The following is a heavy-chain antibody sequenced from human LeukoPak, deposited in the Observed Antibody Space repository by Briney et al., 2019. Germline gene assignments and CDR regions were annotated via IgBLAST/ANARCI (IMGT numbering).Heavy chain of an antibody. CDR2: MNTDGSVT. Sequence: GGSLRLSCAASGFTFSTYWMHWVRHAPGKGLAWVSRMNTDGSVTRYADSVKGRFTISRDNAKNTLYLQMNSLRAEDTALYYCARGNSNSRLDIWGQGTMVTVSS. D-gene: IGHD2/OR15-2a*01. CDR3: ARGNSNSRLDI. CDR1: GFTFSTYW. V-gene: IGHV3-74*01. J-gene: IGHJ3*02.